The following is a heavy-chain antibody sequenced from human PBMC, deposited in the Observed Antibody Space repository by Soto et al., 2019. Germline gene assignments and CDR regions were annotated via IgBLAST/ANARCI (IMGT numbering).Heavy chain of an antibody. D-gene: IGHD2-15*01. Sequence: SETLSLTCTVSGGSISNYYCSWIRQPPGKGLEWIGYIYYSGSTNYNPSLKSRVTISVDTSKNQFSLKLSSVTAADTAVYYCARAGAATLSDYWGQGTLVTVSS. V-gene: IGHV4-59*01. J-gene: IGHJ4*02. CDR1: GGSISNYY. CDR3: ARAGAATLSDY. CDR2: IYYSGST.